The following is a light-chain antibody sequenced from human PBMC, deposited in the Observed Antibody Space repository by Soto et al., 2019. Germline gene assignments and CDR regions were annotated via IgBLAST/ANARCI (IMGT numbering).Light chain of an antibody. CDR3: QQTSSTPT. CDR1: RSIRSY. Sequence: DIQLTQSPSSLSASVGDRVTITCRASRSIRSYLNWYQQKPGKAPKLLIYAASSLQTGVSSRFSGSVSGTDFTLTISNLQPEDFATYYCQQTSSTPTFGGGTKVEIK. J-gene: IGKJ4*01. V-gene: IGKV1-39*01. CDR2: AAS.